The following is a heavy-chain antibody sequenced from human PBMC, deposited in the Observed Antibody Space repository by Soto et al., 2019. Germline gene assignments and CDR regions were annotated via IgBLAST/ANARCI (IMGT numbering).Heavy chain of an antibody. CDR1: GFTFSSYA. Sequence: GGSLRLSCASSGFTFSSYAMSWVRQAPGKGLEWVSAISGSGGSTYYADSVKGRFTISRDNSKNTLYLQMNSLRAEDTAVYYCAKDLASGWYYFDYWGQGTLVTVSS. J-gene: IGHJ4*02. D-gene: IGHD6-19*01. CDR2: ISGSGGST. CDR3: AKDLASGWYYFDY. V-gene: IGHV3-23*01.